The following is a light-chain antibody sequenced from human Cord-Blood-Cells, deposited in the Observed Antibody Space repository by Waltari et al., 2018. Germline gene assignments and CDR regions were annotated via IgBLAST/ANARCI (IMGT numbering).Light chain of an antibody. CDR2: EGS. CDR1: SSDVGSYNI. CDR3: CSYAGSSTWV. J-gene: IGLJ3*02. Sequence: QSALTQPASVSGSTGQSITTPCTGTSSDVGSYNIVSWYQQHPGKAPKLMIYEGSKRPSGVSNRFSGSKSGNTASLTISGLQAEDEADYYCCSYAGSSTWVFGGGTKLTVL. V-gene: IGLV2-23*01.